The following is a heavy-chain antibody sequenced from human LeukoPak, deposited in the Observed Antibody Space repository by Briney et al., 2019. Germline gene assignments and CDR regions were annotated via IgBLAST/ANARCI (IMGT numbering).Heavy chain of an antibody. CDR3: ARVGVVPAAIPDGFDI. CDR1: GFTVSNAW. D-gene: IGHD2-2*01. CDR2: IKSKTDGGTT. V-gene: IGHV3-15*01. Sequence: VGSLRLSCAASGFTVSNAWMSWVRQAPGKGLEWVGRIKSKTDGGTTDYAAPVKGRFTISRDNSKNTLYLQMNSLTAEDTAVYYCARVGVVPAAIPDGFDIWGQGTMVTVSS. J-gene: IGHJ3*02.